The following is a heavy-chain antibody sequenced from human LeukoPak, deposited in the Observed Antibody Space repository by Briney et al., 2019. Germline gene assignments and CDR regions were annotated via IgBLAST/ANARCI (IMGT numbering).Heavy chain of an antibody. D-gene: IGHD1-26*01. V-gene: IGHV4-34*01. CDR3: ARGRRNRYSGSYFFDY. CDR2: IKHSGST. CDR1: GGSFSGYY. J-gene: IGHJ4*02. Sequence: SETLSLTCAVYGGSFSGYYWSWIRQPPGKGLEWIGEIKHSGSTNYNPSLKSRVTISVDTSKNQFSLKLSSVTAADTAVYYCARGRRNRYSGSYFFDYWGQGTLVTVSS.